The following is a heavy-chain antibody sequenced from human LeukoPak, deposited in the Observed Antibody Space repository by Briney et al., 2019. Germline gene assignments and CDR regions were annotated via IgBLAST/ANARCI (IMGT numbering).Heavy chain of an antibody. CDR3: ARDSGGSDPIDY. D-gene: IGHD3-16*02. V-gene: IGHV1-3*01. J-gene: IGHJ4*02. Sequence: KFQGRVTITRDTSASTAYMELSSLRSEDTAVYYCARDSGGSDPIDYWGQGTLVTVSS.